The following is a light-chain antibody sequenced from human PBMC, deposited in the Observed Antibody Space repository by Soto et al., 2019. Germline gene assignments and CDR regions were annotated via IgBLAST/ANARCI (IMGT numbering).Light chain of an antibody. V-gene: IGLV2-11*01. CDR1: SSDVGSYNY. Sequence: QSALTQPRSVSGSPGQSVNISGTGTSSDVGSYNYVSWYQQHPGKAPKLMIYDVSKRPSGVPDRFSGSKSGNTASLTISGLQAEDEADYYCCSYADNYTHAFGTGTKLTVL. J-gene: IGLJ1*01. CDR2: DVS. CDR3: CSYADNYTHA.